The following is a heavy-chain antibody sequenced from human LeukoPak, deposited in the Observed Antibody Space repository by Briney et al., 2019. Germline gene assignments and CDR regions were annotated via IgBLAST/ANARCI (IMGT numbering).Heavy chain of an antibody. Sequence: SETLSLTCAVYGGSFSGYYWTWIRQPPGKELEWIGEINHSRTTNYNPSLKSRVTISADTSKNQFSLKMRSVTAADTAVYYCARARGTVAIDYWGQGTLVTVSS. D-gene: IGHD6-19*01. V-gene: IGHV4-34*01. CDR2: INHSRTT. CDR3: ARARGTVAIDY. CDR1: GGSFSGYY. J-gene: IGHJ4*02.